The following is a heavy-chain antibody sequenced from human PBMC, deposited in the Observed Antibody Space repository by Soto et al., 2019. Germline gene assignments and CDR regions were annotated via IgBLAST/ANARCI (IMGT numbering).Heavy chain of an antibody. J-gene: IGHJ2*01. CDR1: GFTFSSYS. CDR3: ARDKVAGTRYFDL. CDR2: ISSSSSYI. Sequence: EVQLVESGGGLVKPGGYLRLSCAASGFTFSSYSMNWVRQAPGKGLEWVSSISSSSSYIYYADSVKGRFTISRDNAKNSLYLQMNSLRADDTAVYYCARDKVAGTRYFDLWGRGTLVTVSS. D-gene: IGHD6-19*01. V-gene: IGHV3-21*01.